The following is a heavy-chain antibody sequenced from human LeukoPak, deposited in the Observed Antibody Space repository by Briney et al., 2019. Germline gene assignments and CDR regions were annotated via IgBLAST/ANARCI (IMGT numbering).Heavy chain of an antibody. Sequence: AGGSLRLSCAASGFTFSSYAMSWVRQAPGKGLEWVSAISGSGGSTYYADSVKGRFTISRDNSKNTLYLQMNSLRAEDTAVYYCARDRPWLTRAGYWGQGTLVTVPS. CDR3: ARDRPWLTRAGY. J-gene: IGHJ4*02. CDR1: GFTFSSYA. CDR2: ISGSGGST. V-gene: IGHV3-23*01. D-gene: IGHD5-18*01.